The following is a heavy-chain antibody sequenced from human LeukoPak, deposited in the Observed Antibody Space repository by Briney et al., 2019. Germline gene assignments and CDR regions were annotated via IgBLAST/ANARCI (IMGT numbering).Heavy chain of an antibody. Sequence: PGGSLRLSCAASGFTLTRHWMHWVRQAPGKGRGWISRINRDGSSAIYADSVKGRFPISTDNAKNTLYLQKNSLRAEDTAVYYCAREIGVSGELSSVYYYYMDVWGKATTLSVSS. CDR1: GFTLTRHW. CDR3: AREIGVSGELSSVYYYYMDV. D-gene: IGHD3-10*02. CDR2: INRDGSSA. V-gene: IGHV3-74*01. J-gene: IGHJ6*03.